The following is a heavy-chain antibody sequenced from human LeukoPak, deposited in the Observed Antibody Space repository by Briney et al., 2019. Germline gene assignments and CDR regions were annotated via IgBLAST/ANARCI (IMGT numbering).Heavy chain of an antibody. Sequence: SETLSLTCAVSGDSISSSQWWSWVRQPPGKGLEWIGEIYHSGSTNYNPSLKSRVTISVDKSKNQFSLKLNSVTAADTAVYYCARHPGDIVVVPAIVYWFDPWGQGTLVTVSS. V-gene: IGHV4-4*02. J-gene: IGHJ5*02. CDR2: IYHSGST. CDR1: GDSISSSQW. CDR3: ARHPGDIVVVPAIVYWFDP. D-gene: IGHD2-2*01.